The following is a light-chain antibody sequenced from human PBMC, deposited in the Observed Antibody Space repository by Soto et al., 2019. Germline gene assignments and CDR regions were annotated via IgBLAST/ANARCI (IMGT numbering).Light chain of an antibody. CDR2: GAS. CDR3: QQYYGWPKT. CDR1: QSVGSN. Sequence: EIVMTQSPATLSVSPGARATLSCRASQSVGSNLAWYRQKPGQAPRVLIYGASTRATGISTRFSGSGSGTEFTLTIASLQSEDFAIYYCQQYYGWPKTFGQGTRVEIK. V-gene: IGKV3-15*01. J-gene: IGKJ1*01.